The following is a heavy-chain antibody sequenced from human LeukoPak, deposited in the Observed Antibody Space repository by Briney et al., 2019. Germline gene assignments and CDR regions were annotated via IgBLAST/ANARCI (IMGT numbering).Heavy chain of an antibody. J-gene: IGHJ4*02. CDR2: ISSGAAYI. D-gene: IGHD1-1*01. Sequence: PGGSLRLSCAASGFIFSNYSMNWVRQAPGKGLEWVSSISSGAAYIFYADSVKGRFSISRDSAKNSLYLQMFSLRAEDTALYYCVRGESAETIDYWGQGTLVTVSS. V-gene: IGHV3-21*01. CDR1: GFIFSNYS. CDR3: VRGESAETIDY.